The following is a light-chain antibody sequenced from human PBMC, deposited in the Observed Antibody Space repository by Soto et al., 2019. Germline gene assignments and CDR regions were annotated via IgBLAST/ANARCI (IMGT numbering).Light chain of an antibody. CDR3: QQYGSSPPIT. Sequence: EIVLTQSPDTLSLSPGESATLSCRASQSVSSSYLAWYQQKPGQAPRLLIYGASSRATGIPDRFSGSGSGTDFTLTFSRLEPEDFAVYYCQQYGSSPPITFGQGTRLEIK. V-gene: IGKV3-20*01. CDR2: GAS. J-gene: IGKJ5*01. CDR1: QSVSSSY.